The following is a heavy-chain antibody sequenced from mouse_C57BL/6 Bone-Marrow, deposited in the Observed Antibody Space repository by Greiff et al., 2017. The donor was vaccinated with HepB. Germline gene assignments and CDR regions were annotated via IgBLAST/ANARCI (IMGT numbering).Heavy chain of an antibody. J-gene: IGHJ2*01. V-gene: IGHV5-17*01. Sequence: EVMLVESGGGLVKPGGSLKLSCAASGFTFSDYGMHWVRQAPEKGLEWVAYISSGSSTIYYADTVKGRFTISRDNAKNTLFLQMTSLRSEDTAMYYCARYDYDDFFFDYWGQGTTLTVSS. D-gene: IGHD2-4*01. CDR3: ARYDYDDFFFDY. CDR1: GFTFSDYG. CDR2: ISSGSSTI.